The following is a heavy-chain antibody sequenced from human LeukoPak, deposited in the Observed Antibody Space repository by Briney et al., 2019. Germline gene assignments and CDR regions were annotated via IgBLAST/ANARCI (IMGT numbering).Heavy chain of an antibody. CDR1: GYTFISYG. CDR3: AELGITMIGGV. V-gene: IGHV1-18*01. Sequence: ASVKVSCKASGYTFISYGISWVRQAPGQGLEWMGWISVNYGNTNYAQKLQGRVTMTTDTSTSTAYMELRSLSSDDTAVYYCAELGITMIGGVWGKGTTVTISS. J-gene: IGHJ6*04. D-gene: IGHD3-10*02. CDR2: ISVNYGNT.